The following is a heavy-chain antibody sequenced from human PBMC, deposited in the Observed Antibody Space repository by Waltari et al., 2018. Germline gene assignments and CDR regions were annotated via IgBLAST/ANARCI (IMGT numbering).Heavy chain of an antibody. Sequence: EVQLVESGGGLVQPGGSLRLSCAASGFTFRSYSMNWVRQAPGKGLAGVSYISSSSSTIYYADSVKGRFTISRDNAKNSLYLQMNSLRAEDTAVYYCARDGYCTNGVCYTWLGWYFDLWGRGTLVTVSS. CDR2: ISSSSSTI. CDR3: ARDGYCTNGVCYTWLGWYFDL. D-gene: IGHD2-8*01. CDR1: GFTFRSYS. J-gene: IGHJ2*01. V-gene: IGHV3-48*01.